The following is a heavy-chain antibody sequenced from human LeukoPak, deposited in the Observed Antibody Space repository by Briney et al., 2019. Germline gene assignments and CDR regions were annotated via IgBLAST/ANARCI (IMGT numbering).Heavy chain of an antibody. CDR2: ISGSGGTT. CDR1: GFTFSTYA. Sequence: SGGSLRLSCAASGFTFSTYAMSWVRQAPGKGLEWVSAISGSGGTTYYADSVKGRFIISRDNSKNTLYLQMNSLRAEDTAVYYCAKVNYYDSSAYYGDAFDIWGHGTMVTVPS. CDR3: AKVNYYDSSAYYGDAFDI. J-gene: IGHJ3*02. V-gene: IGHV3-23*01. D-gene: IGHD3-22*01.